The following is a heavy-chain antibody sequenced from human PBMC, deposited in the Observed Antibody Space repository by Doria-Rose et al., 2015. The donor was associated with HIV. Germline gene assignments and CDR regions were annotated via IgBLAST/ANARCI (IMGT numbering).Heavy chain of an antibody. J-gene: IGHJ6*02. CDR1: GGSFSGYY. D-gene: IGHD1-1*01. CDR2: INHSGST. CDR3: ARGLLRGGWNDVDYYYGMDV. Sequence: QVQLQESGAGLVKPSETLSLTCAVFGGSFSGYYWSWIRQPPGKGLEWIGEINHSGSTNYRTSLKSRVIISLDTSKNLFSLKLSSVTAADTAVYYCARGLLRGGWNDVDYYYGMDVWGQGTTVTVSS. V-gene: IGHV4-34*01.